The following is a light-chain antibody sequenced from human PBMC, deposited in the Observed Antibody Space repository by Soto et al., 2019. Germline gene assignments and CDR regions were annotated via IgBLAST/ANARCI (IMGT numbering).Light chain of an antibody. V-gene: IGLV2-11*01. CDR3: CSYSTSSTRGV. CDR2: DVS. J-gene: IGLJ3*02. CDR1: SSDVDDYNY. Sequence: QSVLTQPRSVSGSPGQSVTISCTGTSSDVDDYNYVSWFQQHPGKAPKLMIYDVSERPSGVPDRFSGSKSGNTASLTISGLQAEDEADYYCCSYSTSSTRGVFGGGTKLTVL.